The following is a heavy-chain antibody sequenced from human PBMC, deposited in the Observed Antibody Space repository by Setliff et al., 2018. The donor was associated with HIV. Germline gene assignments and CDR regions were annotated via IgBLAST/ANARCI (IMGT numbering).Heavy chain of an antibody. D-gene: IGHD4-17*01. Sequence: GGSLRLSCAASGFTFSSYGMHWVRQAPGKGLEWVSFIRYDGSNKYYADSMKGRFTISRDNSKSTLYLQLNSRGAEDTAVYYCAKDGYYGDFLFYYYIDVWGKGTTVTVSS. J-gene: IGHJ6*03. CDR2: IRYDGSNK. CDR1: GFTFSSYG. CDR3: AKDGYYGDFLFYYYIDV. V-gene: IGHV3-30*02.